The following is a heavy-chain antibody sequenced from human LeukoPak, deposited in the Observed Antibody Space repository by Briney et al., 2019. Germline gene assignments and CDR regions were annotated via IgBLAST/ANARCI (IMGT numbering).Heavy chain of an antibody. D-gene: IGHD6-13*01. CDR3: XXXXXXXXXSXYFDFDY. J-gene: IGHJ4*02. CDR1: GFTFSSYG. CDR2: IWYDGSNK. Sequence: GGSLRLSCAASGFTFSSYGMHWVRQAPGKGLEWVAVIWYDGSNKYYADSVKGRFTISRDNSKNTLYLQMNSLRAEDTAVYYCXXXXXXXXXSXYFDFDYWGQGTLVTVSS. V-gene: IGHV3-33*01.